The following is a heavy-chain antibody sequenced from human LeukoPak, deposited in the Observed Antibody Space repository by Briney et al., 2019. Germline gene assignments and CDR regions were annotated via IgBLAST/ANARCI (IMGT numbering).Heavy chain of an antibody. CDR1: GFTFSSYG. V-gene: IGHV3-33*01. D-gene: IGHD7-27*01. J-gene: IGHJ4*02. CDR3: ARDRDWGCSYCSY. CDR2: IWFDGSNK. Sequence: AGGSLRLSCAASGFTFSSYGMHWVRQAPGKGLECLAVIWFDGSNKYYADSVKGRFTISRDNSKNTLYLQMNSLRAEDTAVYYCARDRDWGCSYCSYWGQGTLVTVSS.